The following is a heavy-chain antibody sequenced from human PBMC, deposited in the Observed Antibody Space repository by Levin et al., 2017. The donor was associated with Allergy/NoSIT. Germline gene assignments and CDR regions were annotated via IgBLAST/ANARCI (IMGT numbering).Heavy chain of an antibody. V-gene: IGHV3-74*01. D-gene: IGHD1-26*01. CDR1: GFTFSSYW. CDR3: ARDVGGADDY. Sequence: GGSLRLSCAASGFTFSSYWMHWVRQAPGKGLVWVSHINLDGSTTRYADSVKGRFTISRDNAKNTLYLQMNSLRADDTALYYCARDVGGADDYWGQGTLVTVSS. J-gene: IGHJ4*02. CDR2: INLDGSTT.